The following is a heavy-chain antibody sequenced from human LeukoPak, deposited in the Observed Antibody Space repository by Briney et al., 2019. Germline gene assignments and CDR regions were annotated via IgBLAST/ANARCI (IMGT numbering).Heavy chain of an antibody. D-gene: IGHD3-3*01. CDR3: ARQDLYYDFWSGQPNWFDP. J-gene: IGHJ5*02. Sequence: TSETLSLTCTVSGGSISSSSYYWGWIRQPPGKGLEWIGSIYYSGSTYYNPSLKSRVTISVDTSKNQFSLKLSSVTAADTAVYYCARQDLYYDFWSGQPNWFDPWGQGTLVTVSS. V-gene: IGHV4-39*01. CDR1: GGSISSSSYY. CDR2: IYYSGST.